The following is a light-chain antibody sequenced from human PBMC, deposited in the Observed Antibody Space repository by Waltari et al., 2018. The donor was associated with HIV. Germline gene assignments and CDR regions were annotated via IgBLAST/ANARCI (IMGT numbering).Light chain of an antibody. V-gene: IGLV2-23*02. CDR1: SRDFGSYNL. CDR2: EVS. Sequence: QSALTQPASVSGSPGQSMTISCTGTSRDFGSYNLVSWYQPHPGKAPKLMIYEVSKRPSGVSNRFSGSKSGNTASLTISGLQAEDEADYYCCSYAGTSTVVFGGGTKLTVL. CDR3: CSYAGTSTVV. J-gene: IGLJ2*01.